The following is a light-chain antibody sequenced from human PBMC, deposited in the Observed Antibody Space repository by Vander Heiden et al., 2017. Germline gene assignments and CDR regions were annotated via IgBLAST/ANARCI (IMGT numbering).Light chain of an antibody. CDR2: RNS. J-gene: IGLJ3*02. CDR1: RSDIGAGHD. Sequence: QYVLTQPPSVSGAPGQRVTISCPGSRSDIGAGHDVHWYQQLPGTAPKLLIYRNSNRPSGVPDRFSGSKSGSSASLAITGLQAEDEADYYCQSFDASLRGWVFGGGTKLTVL. CDR3: QSFDASLRGWV. V-gene: IGLV1-40*01.